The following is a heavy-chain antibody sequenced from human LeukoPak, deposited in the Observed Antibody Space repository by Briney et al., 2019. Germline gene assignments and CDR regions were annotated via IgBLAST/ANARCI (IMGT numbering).Heavy chain of an antibody. CDR1: GGSISSSNW. J-gene: IGHJ4*02. CDR2: IYHSGST. D-gene: IGHD4-17*01. Sequence: SETLSLTCAVSGGSISSSNWRCLVRQPPGEGLELIGEIYHSGSTNYNPSLKSRIIISVDKSKNHFSLKLSSVTAADTAVYYWARGGDLVPAAAMTTVTTFAYWGEGSLVSVSS. CDR3: ARGGDLVPAAAMTTVTTFAY. V-gene: IGHV4-4*02.